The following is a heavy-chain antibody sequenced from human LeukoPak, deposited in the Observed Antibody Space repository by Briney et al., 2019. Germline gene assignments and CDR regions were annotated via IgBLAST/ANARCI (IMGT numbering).Heavy chain of an antibody. CDR2: INPNSGGT. J-gene: IGHJ1*01. D-gene: IGHD1-26*01. CDR1: GYTFIGYY. V-gene: IGHV1-2*02. CDR3: ARNWELMRKYLYH. Sequence: ASVKVSCKASGYTFIGYYLHWVRQAPGQGLDWMGWINPNSGGTTYAQNFKGRVTMTWDTSISTAYMELSRLRSDDTAVYYCARNWELMRKYLYHLGQGTLVNVSS.